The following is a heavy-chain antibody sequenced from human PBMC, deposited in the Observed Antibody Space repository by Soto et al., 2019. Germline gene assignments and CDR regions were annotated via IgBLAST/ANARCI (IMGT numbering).Heavy chain of an antibody. J-gene: IGHJ4*02. D-gene: IGHD3-16*02. CDR3: ARGYTVGTLDY. CDR2: IYYSGST. CDR1: GGSISSYY. V-gene: IGHV4-59*01. Sequence: SETLSLTCTVSGGSISSYYWSWIRQPPGKGLDWIGYIYYSGSTNYNPSLKSRVTLSVDTSKNQFSLKLSSVTAADTAVYYCARGYTVGTLDYWGPGTLVTVSS.